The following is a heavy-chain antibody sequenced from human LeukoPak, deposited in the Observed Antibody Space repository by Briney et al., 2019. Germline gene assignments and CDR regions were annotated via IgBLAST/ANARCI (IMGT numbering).Heavy chain of an antibody. V-gene: IGHV3-30*18. CDR3: AKEALGYSYGYYGMDV. CDR1: GFTFSSYG. J-gene: IGHJ6*02. CDR2: ISYDGSNK. Sequence: GGSLRLSCAASGFTFSSYGMHWVRQAPGKGLEWVAVISYDGSNKYYADSVKGRFTISRDNSKNTLYLQMNSLRAEDTAVYYCAKEALGYSYGYYGMDVWGQGTTVTVSS. D-gene: IGHD5-18*01.